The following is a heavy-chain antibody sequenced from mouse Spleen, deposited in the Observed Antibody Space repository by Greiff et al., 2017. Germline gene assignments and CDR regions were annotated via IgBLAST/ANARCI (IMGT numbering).Heavy chain of an antibody. D-gene: IGHD2-5*01. J-gene: IGHJ3*01. CDR1: GYTFTDYN. CDR2: INPNNGGT. Sequence: EVQLQQSGPELVKPGASVKMSCKASGYTFTDYNMHWVKQSHGKSLEWIGYINPNNGGTSYNQKFKGKATLTVNKSSSTAYMELRSLTSEDSAVYYCARGSNYLAWFAYWGQGTLVTVSA. V-gene: IGHV1-22*01. CDR3: ARGSNYLAWFAY.